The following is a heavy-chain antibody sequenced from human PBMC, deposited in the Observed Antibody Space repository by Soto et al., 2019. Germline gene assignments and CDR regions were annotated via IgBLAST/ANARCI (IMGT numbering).Heavy chain of an antibody. Sequence: EVQLVQSGAAVKKPGATVKISCKVSGFKFIDYYLYWVQQAPGKALEWMGRVDPEDGETVYSEKFQGRPTITADTSRDIAHMELSGLRSVNTAVYFCSTTTAVIVAQGPIQVWDQGTKVIGSS. V-gene: IGHV1-69-2*01. D-gene: IGHD2-21*01. J-gene: IGHJ3*01. CDR1: GFKFIDYY. CDR2: VDPEDGET. CDR3: STTTAVIVAQGPIQV.